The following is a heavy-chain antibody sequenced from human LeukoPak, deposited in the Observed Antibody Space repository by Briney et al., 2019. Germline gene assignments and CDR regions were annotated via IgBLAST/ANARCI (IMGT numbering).Heavy chain of an antibody. CDR1: GFTFSNYA. Sequence: PGGSLRLSCAASGFTFSNYAMHWVRQAPGKGLEYVSTIISNGGSTYYANSVKGRFTISRDNSKNTLYLQMGSLRAEDTAVYYCARDRGYSYGYFDYWGQGTLVTISS. CDR2: IISNGGST. J-gene: IGHJ4*02. V-gene: IGHV3-64*01. CDR3: ARDRGYSYGYFDY. D-gene: IGHD5-18*01.